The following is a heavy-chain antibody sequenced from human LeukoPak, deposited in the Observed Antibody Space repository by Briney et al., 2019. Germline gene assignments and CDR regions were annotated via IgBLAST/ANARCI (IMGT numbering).Heavy chain of an antibody. CDR3: ASSRYYDSSGYFDY. CDR2: IYYSGST. D-gene: IGHD3-22*01. CDR1: GGSISSHY. Sequence: SETLSLTCTVSGGSISSHYWSWIRQPPGKGLEWIGNIYYSGSTNYNPSLKSRVTISVDTSKNQSSLKLSSVTAADTAVYYCASSRYYDSSGYFDYWGQGTLVTVSS. V-gene: IGHV4-59*11. J-gene: IGHJ4*02.